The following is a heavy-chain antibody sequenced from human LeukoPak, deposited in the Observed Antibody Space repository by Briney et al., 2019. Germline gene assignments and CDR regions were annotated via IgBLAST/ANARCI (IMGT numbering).Heavy chain of an antibody. CDR1: GGSLTSYY. D-gene: IGHD6-19*01. Sequence: PSETLSLTCTVSGGSLTSYYWTWIRQPPGKGLEWSGYIYYSGSTNYNPSLKSRVTISVETSKNQFSLKLSSVTAADTAMYYCARGLPGYSGGDDAFDFWGQGTVVTVS. CDR2: IYYSGST. J-gene: IGHJ3*01. V-gene: IGHV4-59*01. CDR3: ARGLPGYSGGDDAFDF.